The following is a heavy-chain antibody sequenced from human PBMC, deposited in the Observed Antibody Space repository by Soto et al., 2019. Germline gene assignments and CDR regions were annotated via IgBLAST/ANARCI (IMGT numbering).Heavy chain of an antibody. CDR3: ARDQTGRWFDP. Sequence: QVQLVESGGGVVQPGRSLRLSCAASGFTFSSYAMHWVRQAPGKGLEWVAVISYDGSNKYYADSVKGRFTIPRDNSKNTLYLQMNSLSAEDTAVYYCARDQTGRWFDPWGQGPLVTVSS. CDR2: ISYDGSNK. V-gene: IGHV3-30-3*01. D-gene: IGHD3-10*01. CDR1: GFTFSSYA. J-gene: IGHJ5*02.